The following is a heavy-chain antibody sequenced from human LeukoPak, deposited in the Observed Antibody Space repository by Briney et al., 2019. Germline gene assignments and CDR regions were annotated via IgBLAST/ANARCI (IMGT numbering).Heavy chain of an antibody. CDR3: ARAPHFFDTTGSRYYFDY. CDR1: GGSIRSTTYY. D-gene: IGHD3-22*01. CDR2: IYYSGNT. Sequence: PSETLSLTCSVSGGSIRSTTYYWGWLRQPPGKRLEWIASIYYSGNTYYSPSLMSRVTISVDTSKDQFSLNLRSVTAADTAVYYCARAPHFFDTTGSRYYFDYWGQGALVTVSS. V-gene: IGHV4-39*07. J-gene: IGHJ4*02.